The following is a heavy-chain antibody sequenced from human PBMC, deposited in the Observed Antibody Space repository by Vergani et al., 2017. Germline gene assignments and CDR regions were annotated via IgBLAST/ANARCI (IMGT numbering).Heavy chain of an antibody. CDR2: MWHDGSKQ. J-gene: IGHJ4*02. D-gene: IGHD3-16*02. CDR3: VRGVDNWIYRVFYFDF. CDR1: GFSFNFFG. V-gene: IGHV3-33*01. Sequence: QVQLVESGGGVVQPGRSLRLACATSGFSFNFFGIHWVRQAPGKGLEWVAVMWHDGSKQYFADSVKGRFTVSRDTSSTTVYLEMNSLRPEDTAVYYCVRGVDNWIYRVFYFDFWGQGTLVTVSS.